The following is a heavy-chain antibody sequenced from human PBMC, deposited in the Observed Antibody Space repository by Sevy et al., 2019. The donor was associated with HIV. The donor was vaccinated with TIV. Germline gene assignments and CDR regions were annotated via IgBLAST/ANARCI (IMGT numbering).Heavy chain of an antibody. V-gene: IGHV1-69*13. CDR2: IIPIFGSA. CDR3: ARGGGLSPHHWLDP. CDR1: GGTFSSYG. Sequence: ASVKVSCKASGGTFSSYGITWVRQAPGQGLEWMGKIIPIFGSANYGLTFQGRVTMTADQSTSTAYMELSSLRSDDTAVYYCARGGGLSPHHWLDPWGQGTLVTVSS. J-gene: IGHJ5*02. D-gene: IGHD3-16*01.